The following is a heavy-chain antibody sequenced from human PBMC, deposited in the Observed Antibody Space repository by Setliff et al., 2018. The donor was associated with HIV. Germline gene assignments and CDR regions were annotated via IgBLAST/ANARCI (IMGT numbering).Heavy chain of an antibody. CDR3: ARAHYSVAMTRNRFDP. CDR1: GYTFVDFY. Sequence: ASVKVSCQASGYTFVDFYIHWVRQAPGQGLEWMGRINPKNGVADYLKKFQDRVIMTRDTSTNTAHMELIRPRHEDTAIYYCARAHYSVAMTRNRFDPWGQGTLVTVSS. D-gene: IGHD5-12*01. J-gene: IGHJ5*02. V-gene: IGHV1-2*06. CDR2: INPKNGVA.